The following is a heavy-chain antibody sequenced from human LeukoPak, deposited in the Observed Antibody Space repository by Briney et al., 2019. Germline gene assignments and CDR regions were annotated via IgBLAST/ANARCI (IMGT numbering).Heavy chain of an antibody. V-gene: IGHV1-2*06. Sequence: ASVKVSCKASGYTFTGYYMNWVRQAPGQGPEWMGRINPNNGGTNYAQKFQGRVTMTRDTSITTAYMELSRLRSDDTAVYYCARVGDGLNDAFDIWGQGTMVTVSS. CDR2: INPNNGGT. D-gene: IGHD5-24*01. CDR3: ARVGDGLNDAFDI. CDR1: GYTFTGYY. J-gene: IGHJ3*02.